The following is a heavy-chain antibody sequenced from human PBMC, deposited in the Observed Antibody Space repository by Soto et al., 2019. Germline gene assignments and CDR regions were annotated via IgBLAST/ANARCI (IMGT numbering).Heavy chain of an antibody. J-gene: IGHJ4*02. V-gene: IGHV3-72*01. CDR3: VRTQQCGGGSCHPFDY. CDR1: GFTFSAHY. CDR2: TRNKNSANTYTS. D-gene: IGHD2-15*01. Sequence: GGSLRLSCAASGFTFSAHYMDWVRQAPGKGLEWVGRTRNKNSANTYTSEYAASVKDRCTISRDDSKNSVYLQMNSLKTADTVVYYCVRTQQCGGGSCHPFDYWGQGTLVTVSS.